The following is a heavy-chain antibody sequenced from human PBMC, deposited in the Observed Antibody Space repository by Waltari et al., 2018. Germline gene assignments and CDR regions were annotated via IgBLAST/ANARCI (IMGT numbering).Heavy chain of an antibody. J-gene: IGHJ4*02. CDR1: GFTFSSYS. V-gene: IGHV3-21*01. CDR2: ISSSSSYI. D-gene: IGHD6-13*01. Sequence: EVQLVESGGGLVKPGGSLRLSCAASGFTFSSYSMNWVRQAPGKGLEWVSSISSSSSYIYYADSVKGRFTISRDNAKNSLYPQMNSLRAEDTAVYYCARDSAAGTLAFDYWGQGTLVTVSS. CDR3: ARDSAAGTLAFDY.